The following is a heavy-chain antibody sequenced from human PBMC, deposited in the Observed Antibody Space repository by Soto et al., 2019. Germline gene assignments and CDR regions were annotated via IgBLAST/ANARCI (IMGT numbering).Heavy chain of an antibody. Sequence: QVQLQESGPGLVKPSETLSLTCTVSGGSISSYYWNWIRQPPGKGLEWIGDIYYSGSSTYNPSLSRRAILLVVISSKLFSLMLSFVTAADAVVYCGALLQINYYYMDVWGKGTTVTVSS. V-gene: IGHV4-59*01. CDR3: ALLQINYYYMDV. J-gene: IGHJ6*03. D-gene: IGHD1-1*01. CDR1: GGSISSYY. CDR2: IYYSGSS.